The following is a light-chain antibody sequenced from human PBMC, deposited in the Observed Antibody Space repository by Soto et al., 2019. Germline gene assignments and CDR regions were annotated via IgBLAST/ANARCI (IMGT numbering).Light chain of an antibody. V-gene: IGKV3-11*01. Sequence: PGERATVSCRASQSVSSYLAWYQEKPGQAPRLLIYDASNRATGIPARFSGSGSGTDFTLTISSLEPEDFAVYYCQQRSNWHPITFGQGTRLEIK. J-gene: IGKJ5*01. CDR2: DAS. CDR3: QQRSNWHPIT. CDR1: QSVSSY.